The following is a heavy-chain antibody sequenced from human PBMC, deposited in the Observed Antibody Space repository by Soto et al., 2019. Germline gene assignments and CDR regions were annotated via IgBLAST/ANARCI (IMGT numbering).Heavy chain of an antibody. D-gene: IGHD1-20*01. CDR3: ARHEAVWYFDS. CDR2: IYYSGST. J-gene: IGHJ4*02. Sequence: SETLSLTCTVSRGSISSGTNYWAWIRQPPGKGLEWIANIYYSGSTFYNPSLKSRVTISLDTSKNQFSLKLRSVTAADTAVYYCARHEAVWYFDSWGQGTRVTVFS. CDR1: RGSISSGTNY. V-gene: IGHV4-39*01.